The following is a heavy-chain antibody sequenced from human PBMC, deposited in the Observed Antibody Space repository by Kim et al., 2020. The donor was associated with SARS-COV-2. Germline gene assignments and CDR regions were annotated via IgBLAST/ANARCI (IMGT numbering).Heavy chain of an antibody. V-gene: IGHV3-48*02. Sequence: GGCLRLSCAASGFTFSNYGMHWVRQAPGKGLEWVSYISNGSRNIFYADSVKGRFTISRDNAKNSLYLQMNSLRDEDTAVYYCAREGELGFGGNSGFDYWGQGTLVTVSS. CDR1: GFTFSNYG. CDR3: AREGELGFGGNSGFDY. J-gene: IGHJ4*02. D-gene: IGHD2-21*02. CDR2: ISNGSRNI.